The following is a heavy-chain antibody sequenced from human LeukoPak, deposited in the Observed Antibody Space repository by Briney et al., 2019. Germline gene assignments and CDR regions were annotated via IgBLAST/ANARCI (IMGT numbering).Heavy chain of an antibody. D-gene: IGHD1-26*01. CDR2: IYYSGST. CDR3: GVGATTRYYGMDV. J-gene: IGHJ6*02. V-gene: IGHV4-61*05. Sequence: SETLSLTCTVSGGSIRSSYYYWGWIRQPPGKELEWIGYIYYSGSTNYNPSLKSRVTISVDTSKNQFSLKLSSVTAADTAVYYCGVGATTRYYGMDVWGQGTTVTVSS. CDR1: GGSIRSSYYY.